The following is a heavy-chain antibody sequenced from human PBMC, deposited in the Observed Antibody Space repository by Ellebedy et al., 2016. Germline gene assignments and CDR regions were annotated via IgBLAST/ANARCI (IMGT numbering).Heavy chain of an antibody. CDR3: ARGKENYGYDMDV. CDR1: GFTFSSHS. D-gene: IGHD5-18*01. CDR2: ISSSSSYI. J-gene: IGHJ6*03. V-gene: IGHV3-21*01. Sequence: GGSLRLXCAASGFTFSSHSLHWVRQAPGKGLEWVSSISSSSSYIYYTDSVKGRFTVSRANSKKSLFLQMNSLRAEDTAVYYCARGKENYGYDMDVWGKGTTITVSS.